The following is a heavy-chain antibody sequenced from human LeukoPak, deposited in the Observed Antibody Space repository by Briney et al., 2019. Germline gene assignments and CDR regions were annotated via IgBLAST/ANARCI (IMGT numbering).Heavy chain of an antibody. D-gene: IGHD3-16*01. Sequence: GGSLRLSRARSGFIFSNYAMSRVRQAPGKGLEWVSGIKGNGFDTYYTDSVKGRFTVSRDNSKNTLSLQMNSLSAEDTAVYYCAKDTGPLMITFGGVVISYFDYWGQGALVTVSS. J-gene: IGHJ4*02. V-gene: IGHV3-23*01. CDR1: GFIFSNYA. CDR3: AKDTGPLMITFGGVVISYFDY. CDR2: IKGNGFDT.